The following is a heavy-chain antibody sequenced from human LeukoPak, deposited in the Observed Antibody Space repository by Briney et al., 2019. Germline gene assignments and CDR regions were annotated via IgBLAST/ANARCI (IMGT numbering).Heavy chain of an antibody. Sequence: PGGSLRLSCAASGFTFSSYWVHWVRQAPGKGLVWVSRTNNDGSSTDYADSVKGRFTISRDNAKNTLYLQMDSLRAEDTAVYYCARDLGDYDFWSGYSNSYDYWGQGTLVTVSS. CDR2: TNNDGSST. V-gene: IGHV3-74*01. CDR3: ARDLGDYDFWSGYSNSYDY. D-gene: IGHD3-3*01. CDR1: GFTFSSYW. J-gene: IGHJ4*02.